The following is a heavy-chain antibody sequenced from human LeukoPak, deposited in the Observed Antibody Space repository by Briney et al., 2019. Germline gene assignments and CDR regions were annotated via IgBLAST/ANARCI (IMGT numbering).Heavy chain of an antibody. CDR3: TRRHRELDY. V-gene: IGHV3-73*01. J-gene: IGHJ4*02. CDR1: GFTFSGSA. CDR2: IRSKANSYAT. Sequence: GGSLRLSCAASGFTFSGSAMHWVRQASGKGVEWVGRIRSKANSYATAYAASVKGRFTISRDDSKNTAYLQMNSLKTEDTAVYYCTRRHRELDYWGQGTLVTVSS.